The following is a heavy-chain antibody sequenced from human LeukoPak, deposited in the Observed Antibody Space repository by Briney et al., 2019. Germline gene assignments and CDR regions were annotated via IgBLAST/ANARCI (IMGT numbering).Heavy chain of an antibody. V-gene: IGHV3-33*01. J-gene: IGHJ4*02. D-gene: IGHD3-22*01. CDR3: AREGYYDSSGYYPLDY. CDR1: GFTFSNYG. CDR2: IWYDGTNK. Sequence: GGSLRLSCATSGFTFSNYGVHWVRQAPGKGLEWVAVIWYDGTNKYYADSVKGRFTISRDNSKNTLYLQMNSLRAEDTAVYYCAREGYYDSSGYYPLDYWGQGTLVTVSS.